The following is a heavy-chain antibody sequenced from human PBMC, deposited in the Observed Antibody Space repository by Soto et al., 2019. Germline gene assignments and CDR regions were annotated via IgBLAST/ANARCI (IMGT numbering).Heavy chain of an antibody. CDR3: ARVAYGSGSYRWFDP. CDR2: IYYSGST. V-gene: IGHV4-59*01. D-gene: IGHD3-10*01. CDR1: GGSISSYY. J-gene: IGHJ5*02. Sequence: PSETLSLTCTVSGGSISSYYWSWIRQPPGKGLEWIGYIYYSGSTNYNPSLKSRVTISVDTSKNQFSLKLSSVTAADTAVYYCARVAYGSGSYRWFDPWGQGTLVTVSS.